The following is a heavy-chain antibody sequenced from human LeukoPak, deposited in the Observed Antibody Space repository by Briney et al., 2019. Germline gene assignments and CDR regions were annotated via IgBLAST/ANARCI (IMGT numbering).Heavy chain of an antibody. J-gene: IGHJ4*02. D-gene: IGHD3-10*01. CDR2: ISGGGDIT. V-gene: IGHV3-23*01. Sequence: PGGSLRLSCAASGFTFSNYAMSRVRQAPGKGLEWVSAISGGGDITFYADSVKGRFTISGDYSKTILYLQMNSLRVEDTAVYYCVAAQIRGVPGYWGQGTLVTVSS. CDR3: VAAQIRGVPGY. CDR1: GFTFSNYA.